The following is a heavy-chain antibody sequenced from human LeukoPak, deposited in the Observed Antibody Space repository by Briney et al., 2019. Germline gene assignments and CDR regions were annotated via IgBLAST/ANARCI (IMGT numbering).Heavy chain of an antibody. D-gene: IGHD3-10*01. CDR2: ISSNGGST. CDR3: AREARPRGYFDD. Sequence: PGGSLRLSCTASGFTFSSYAMHWPRQARGKGLEYVSAISSNGGSTYYANSVKGRFTISRENSKNTLYLQMGSLRAEDMAVYYCAREARPRGYFDDWGQGTLVTVSS. CDR1: GFTFSSYA. V-gene: IGHV3-64*01. J-gene: IGHJ4*02.